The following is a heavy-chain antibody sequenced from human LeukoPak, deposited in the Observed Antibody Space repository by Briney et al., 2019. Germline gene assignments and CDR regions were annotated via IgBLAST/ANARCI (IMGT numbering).Heavy chain of an antibody. CDR2: IYTSGST. Sequence: SETLSLTCTVSGGSISSGSYYWSWIRQPAGKGLEWIGRIYTSGSTNYNPSLKSRVTISVDTSKNQFSLKLSSVTAADTAVYYCARLKRYYDSSGYYYEAFDYWGQGTLVTVSS. CDR1: GGSISSGSYY. CDR3: ARLKRYYDSSGYYYEAFDY. J-gene: IGHJ4*02. D-gene: IGHD3-22*01. V-gene: IGHV4-61*02.